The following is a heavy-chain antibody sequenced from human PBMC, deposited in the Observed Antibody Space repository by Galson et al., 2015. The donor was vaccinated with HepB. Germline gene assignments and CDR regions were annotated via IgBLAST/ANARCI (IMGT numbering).Heavy chain of an antibody. Sequence: SLRLSCAASGFTFDDYAIHWVRQAPGKGLEWVSGISWNSGSIGYADSVKGRFTISRDNAKNSLYLQMNSLRAEDTALSYCAKDKGFTVTIGFDFWGQGTLVTVSS. V-gene: IGHV3-9*01. CDR3: AKDKGFTVTIGFDF. D-gene: IGHD4-11*01. CDR1: GFTFDDYA. CDR2: ISWNSGSI. J-gene: IGHJ4*02.